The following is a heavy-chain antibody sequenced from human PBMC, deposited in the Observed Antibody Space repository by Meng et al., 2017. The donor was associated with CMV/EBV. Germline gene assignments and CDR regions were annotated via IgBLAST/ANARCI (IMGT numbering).Heavy chain of an antibody. D-gene: IGHD3-10*01. Sequence: ASVKVSCKASGYTFTSYGISWVRQAPGQGLEWMGWISAYNGNTNYAQKLQGRVTMTTDTSTSTAYMELRSPRSDDTAVYYCARDTGFLYYYGSGPDPENWFDPWGQGTLVTVSS. CDR1: GYTFTSYG. CDR2: ISAYNGNT. J-gene: IGHJ5*02. CDR3: ARDTGFLYYYGSGPDPENWFDP. V-gene: IGHV1-18*01.